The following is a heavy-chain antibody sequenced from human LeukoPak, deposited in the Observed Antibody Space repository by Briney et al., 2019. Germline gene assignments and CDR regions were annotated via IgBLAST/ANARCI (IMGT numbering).Heavy chain of an antibody. CDR3: ARPIAAAGTVGAFDI. CDR2: ISTDGSSA. J-gene: IGHJ3*02. Sequence: PGGSLRLSCAASGFTFSSYWMHWVRQAPGKGLVWVSRISTDGSSAKYADFVEGRLTISRDNAKNTLYLQMNSLRAEDTAVYYCARPIAAAGTVGAFDIWGQGTMVTVSS. V-gene: IGHV3-74*01. CDR1: GFTFSSYW. D-gene: IGHD6-13*01.